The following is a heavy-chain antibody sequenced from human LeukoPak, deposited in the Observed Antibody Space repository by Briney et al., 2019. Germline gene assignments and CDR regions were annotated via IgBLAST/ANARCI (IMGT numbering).Heavy chain of an antibody. D-gene: IGHD3-10*01. CDR2: ISYDGSNK. CDR1: GFTFSSYA. Sequence: GGSLRLSCAASGFTFSSYAMSWVRQAPGKGLECVAVISYDGSNKYYADSVKGRFTISRDNSKNTLYLQMNSLRAEDTAVYYCARKNGELQVYYYYYMDVWGKGTTVTVSS. J-gene: IGHJ6*03. V-gene: IGHV3-30-3*01. CDR3: ARKNGELQVYYYYYMDV.